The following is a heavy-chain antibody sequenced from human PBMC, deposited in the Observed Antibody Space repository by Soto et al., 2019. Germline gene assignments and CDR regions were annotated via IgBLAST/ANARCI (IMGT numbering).Heavy chain of an antibody. J-gene: IGHJ4*02. CDR2: IYWNDDK. CDR3: AHTWGLPFDY. Sequence: QITLKESGPTLVKPTQTLTLTCTYSGFSLRTTGVGVGWIRQPPGKALEWLGLIYWNDDKRYSPSLKSRLTLTSDISKSQVVLTMTTMDPVDTATYYCAHTWGLPFDYWGQGTLVIVSS. V-gene: IGHV2-5*01. CDR1: GFSLRTTGVG. D-gene: IGHD3-16*01.